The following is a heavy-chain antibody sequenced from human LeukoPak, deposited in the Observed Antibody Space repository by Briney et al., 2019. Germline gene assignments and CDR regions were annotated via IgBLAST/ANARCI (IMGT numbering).Heavy chain of an antibody. CDR3: ARQARVLVRGVIITSNFDY. CDR1: GGSISSGGYY. CDR2: IYYSGST. Sequence: SETLSLTCTVSGGSISSGGYYWRWIRQHPGTGLEWIGYIYYSGSTYYNPSLKSRVTISVDTSKNQFSLKLSSVTAADTAVYYCARQARVLVRGVIITSNFDYWGQGTLVTVSS. D-gene: IGHD3-10*01. J-gene: IGHJ4*02. V-gene: IGHV4-31*03.